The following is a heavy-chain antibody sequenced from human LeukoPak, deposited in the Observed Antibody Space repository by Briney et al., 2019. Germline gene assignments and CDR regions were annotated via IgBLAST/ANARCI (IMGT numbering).Heavy chain of an antibody. CDR3: AKDDFLDYLES. CDR1: GFTFSSYG. J-gene: IGHJ4*02. D-gene: IGHD2-21*02. V-gene: IGHV3-30*02. Sequence: TGGSLRLSCATSGFTFSSYGMHWVRQAPGKGLEWVAFIRYDGSNQNYADSVKGRITISRDDSKSTLYLQMNSLRSEDTAVYYCAKDDFLDYLESWGQGTLVTVSS. CDR2: IRYDGSNQ.